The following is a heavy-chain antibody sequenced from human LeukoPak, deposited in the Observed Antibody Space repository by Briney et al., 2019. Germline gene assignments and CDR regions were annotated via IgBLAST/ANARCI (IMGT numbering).Heavy chain of an antibody. CDR1: EFVFSDYY. J-gene: IGHJ4*02. Sequence: GGSLRLSCAASEFVFSDYYMSWIRQAPGKGLEWVSYISNSGSTIYYADSVKGRFTISRDNVKNSLYLQMNGLRAEDTAVYYCARXMEGDYGSGTFFDLWGQGNMVTVSS. V-gene: IGHV3-11*01. CDR2: ISNSGSTI. CDR3: ARXMEGDYGSGTFFDL. D-gene: IGHD3-10*01.